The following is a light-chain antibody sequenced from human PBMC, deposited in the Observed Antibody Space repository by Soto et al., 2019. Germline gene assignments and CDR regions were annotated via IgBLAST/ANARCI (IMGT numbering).Light chain of an antibody. J-gene: IGKJ4*01. CDR1: ENIFKF. V-gene: IGKV1-5*01. CDR3: QHYHSQSIP. Sequence: DILLIQSPATLSASVGDRITITCRASENIFKFLAWYQQRSGSAPNLLIYAASDLERGVPSRFSGSGSGTEFTLTIYNLQPNDSATYFCQHYHSQSIPFGGGTQVDVK. CDR2: AAS.